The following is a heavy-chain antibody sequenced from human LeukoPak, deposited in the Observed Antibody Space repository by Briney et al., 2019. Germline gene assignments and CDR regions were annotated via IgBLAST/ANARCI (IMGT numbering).Heavy chain of an antibody. CDR1: GFTFSSYS. J-gene: IGHJ6*02. V-gene: IGHV3-21*01. CDR2: ISSSSSYI. CDR3: ARVGCSSTSCYKGDYYYYYGMDV. D-gene: IGHD2-2*02. Sequence: GGPLRLSCAASGFTFSSYSMNWVRQAPGKGLEWVSSISSSSSYIYYADSVKGRFTISRDNAKNSLYLQMNSLRAEDTAVYYCARVGCSSTSCYKGDYYYYYGMDVWGQGTTVTVSS.